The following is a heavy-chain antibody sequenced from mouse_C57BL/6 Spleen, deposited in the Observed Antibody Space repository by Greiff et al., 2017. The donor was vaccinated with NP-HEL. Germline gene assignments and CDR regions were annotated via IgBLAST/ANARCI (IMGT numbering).Heavy chain of an antibody. CDR2: IYPGDGDT. J-gene: IGHJ2*01. CDR3: ARERDPYDYYVDY. CDR1: GYAFSSYW. Sequence: QVQLQQSGAELVKPGASVKISCKASGYAFSSYWMNWVKQRPGKGLEWIGKIYPGDGDTNYNGKFKGKATLTADKSSSTAYMQLSSLTSEDSAVYFCARERDPYDYYVDYWGQGTTLTVSS. V-gene: IGHV1-80*01. D-gene: IGHD2-4*01.